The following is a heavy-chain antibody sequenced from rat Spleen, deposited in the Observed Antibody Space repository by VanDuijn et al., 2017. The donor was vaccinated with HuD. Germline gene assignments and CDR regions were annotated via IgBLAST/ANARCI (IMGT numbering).Heavy chain of an antibody. CDR1: GFSFSNYD. CDR3: ARHYGGYSEYVMDA. J-gene: IGHJ4*01. CDR2: TSYDGTKT. D-gene: IGHD1-11*01. Sequence: EVQLVESGGGLVQPGRSLKLSCAASGFSFSNYDMAWVRQAPTKGLEWVASTSYDGTKTYYRDSVEGRFTISRDNAKSTLYLQMDSLRSEDTATYYCARHYGGYSEYVMDAWGQGASVTVSS. V-gene: IGHV5-29*01.